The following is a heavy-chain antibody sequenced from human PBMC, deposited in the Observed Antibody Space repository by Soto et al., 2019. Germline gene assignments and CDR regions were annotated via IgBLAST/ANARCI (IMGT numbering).Heavy chain of an antibody. J-gene: IGHJ4*02. D-gene: IGHD3-10*01. CDR1: GGSISSGGYY. CDR3: ARGRGNVGVGEFHGYLDF. Sequence: QVQLQESGPGLVKPSQTLSLTCTVSGGSISSGGYYWSWIRQHPGKGLEWIGYIYYSGSTYYNPSLKGRVTLSGDTSKNQFSLKLSPVAAADTAVYYWARGRGNVGVGEFHGYLDFWGQGTLVTVSS. CDR2: IYYSGST. V-gene: IGHV4-31*03.